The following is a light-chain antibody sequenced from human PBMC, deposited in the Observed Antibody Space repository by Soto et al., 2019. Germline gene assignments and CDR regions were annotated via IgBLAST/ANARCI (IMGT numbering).Light chain of an antibody. Sequence: EIVMTQSPATLSVSPGDGATLSCRASQSVGSNLAWYQQKPGQAPRLLIYGASSRATGIPDRFSGSGSGTDFTLTISSLQSEDFVVYYCQQYNSWPPITFGQGTRLEI. V-gene: IGKV3D-15*01. J-gene: IGKJ5*01. CDR1: QSVGSN. CDR3: QQYNSWPPIT. CDR2: GAS.